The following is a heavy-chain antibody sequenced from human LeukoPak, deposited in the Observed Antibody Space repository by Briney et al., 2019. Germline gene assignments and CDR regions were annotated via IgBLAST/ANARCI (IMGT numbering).Heavy chain of an antibody. V-gene: IGHV1-69*04. CDR2: IIPILGIA. CDR3: ASADRAAAGTFDY. J-gene: IGHJ4*02. Sequence: SVKVSCKASGGTFSSYAISWVRQAPGQGLEWMGRIIPILGIAKYAQKFQGRVPITADKSTSTAYMELSSLRSEDTAVYYCASADRAAAGTFDYWGQGTLVTVSS. CDR1: GGTFSSYA. D-gene: IGHD6-13*01.